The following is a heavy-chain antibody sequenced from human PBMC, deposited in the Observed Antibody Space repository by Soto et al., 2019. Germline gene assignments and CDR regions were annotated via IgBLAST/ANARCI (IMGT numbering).Heavy chain of an antibody. CDR2: IIPIFGTA. CDR3: ARSPSKRLRYFDWLSPNGDY. V-gene: IGHV1-69*13. Sequence: SVKVSCKASGGTFSSYAISWVRQAPGQGLEWMGGIIPIFGTANYAQKFQGRVTITADESTSTAYMELSSLRSEDTAVYYCARSPSKRLRYFDWLSPNGDYWGQGTLVTVS. J-gene: IGHJ4*02. CDR1: GGTFSSYA. D-gene: IGHD3-9*01.